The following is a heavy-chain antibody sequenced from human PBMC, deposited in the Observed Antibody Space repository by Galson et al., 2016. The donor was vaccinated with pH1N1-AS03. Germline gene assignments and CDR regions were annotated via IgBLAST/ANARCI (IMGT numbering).Heavy chain of an antibody. CDR2: IIHGGRS. CDR1: GDSFPGYY. V-gene: IGHV4-34*01. CDR3: ARGKKRGSSDTAVWFDP. J-gene: IGHJ5*02. Sequence: TLSLTCHVHGDSFPGYYWTWLRQSPGKGLEWIGEIIHGGRSTYSPSLKSRATIFLDTSKNQFSLNLTAVTAADTAIYYCARGKKRGSSDTAVWFDPWGQGALVSVSS. D-gene: IGHD2-21*02.